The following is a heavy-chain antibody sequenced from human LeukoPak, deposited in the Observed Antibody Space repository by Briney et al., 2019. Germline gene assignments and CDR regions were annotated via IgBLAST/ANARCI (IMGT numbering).Heavy chain of an antibody. D-gene: IGHD6-19*01. CDR2: INHSGST. V-gene: IGHV4-34*01. CDR1: GGSISSYY. Sequence: PSETLSLTCTVSGGSISSYYWSWIRQPPGKGLEWIGEINHSGSTNYNPSLKSRVTISVDTSKNQFSLKLSSVTAADTAVYYCARRLAVAGSPTPYWYFDLWDRGTLVTVSS. CDR3: ARRLAVAGSPTPYWYFDL. J-gene: IGHJ2*01.